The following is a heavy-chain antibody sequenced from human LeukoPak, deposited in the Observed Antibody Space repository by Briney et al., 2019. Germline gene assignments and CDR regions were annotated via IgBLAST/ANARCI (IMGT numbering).Heavy chain of an antibody. V-gene: IGHV1-8*02. D-gene: IGHD7-27*01. CDR2: LNPNNGDA. CDR1: GYSFTNYD. Sequence: ASVKVSCKASGYSFTNYDINWVRQSAGQGLEWMGWLNPNNGDAGFSQKFQGRVTLTSNTSLTTAYMELTSLTSEDTAVYYCARGLGTYWGKDFLNWFDPWGQGTLVTVSS. CDR3: ARGLGTYWGKDFLNWFDP. J-gene: IGHJ5*02.